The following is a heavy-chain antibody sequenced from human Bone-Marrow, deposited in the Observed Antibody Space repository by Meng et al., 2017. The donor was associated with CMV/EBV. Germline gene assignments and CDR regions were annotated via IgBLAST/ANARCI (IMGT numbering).Heavy chain of an antibody. V-gene: IGHV3-23*01. CDR1: GFTFSSYA. CDR3: ASGEPDYYYGMDV. CDR2: ISSRGGNT. J-gene: IGHJ6*02. Sequence: GESLKISCAASGFTFSSYAMSWVRQAPGKGLEWVSDISSRGGNTYYADSVKGRFTISRDNSKNTLYLQMNSLRAEDTAVYYCASGEPDYYYGMDVWGQGTTVTVSS. D-gene: IGHD1-14*01.